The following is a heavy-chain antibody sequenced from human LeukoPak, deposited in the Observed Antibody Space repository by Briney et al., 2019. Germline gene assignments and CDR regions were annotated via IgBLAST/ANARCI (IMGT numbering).Heavy chain of an antibody. Sequence: GGSLRLSCAASGFDFSIDAMHWVRQAPGKGLEWVAVISYDAYTQYYADSVKGRFTLSRDNSKNTLYLQMNGLRADDTAIYYCARGLFIGAFDIWGQGTRVTVSS. J-gene: IGHJ3*02. CDR3: ARGLFIGAFDI. V-gene: IGHV3-30-3*01. CDR1: GFDFSIDA. D-gene: IGHD1-26*01. CDR2: ISYDAYTQ.